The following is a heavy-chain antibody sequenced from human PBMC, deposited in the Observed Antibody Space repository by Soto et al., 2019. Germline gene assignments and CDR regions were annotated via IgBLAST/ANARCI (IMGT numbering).Heavy chain of an antibody. J-gene: IGHJ4*02. CDR3: ARVLVIREPWIDY. D-gene: IGHD3-9*01. CDR2: IYYSGST. V-gene: IGHV4-31*03. CDR1: GGSISSGGYY. Sequence: SETLSLTCTVSGGSISSGGYYWSWIRQHPGKGLEWIGYIYYSGSTYYNPSLKSRVTISVDTSKNQFSLKLSSVTAADTAVYYCARVLVIREPWIDYWGQGTLVTVSS.